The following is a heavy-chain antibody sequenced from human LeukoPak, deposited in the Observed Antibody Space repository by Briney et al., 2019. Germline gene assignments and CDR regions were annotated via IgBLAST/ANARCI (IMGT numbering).Heavy chain of an antibody. CDR2: INDSGST. D-gene: IGHD6-19*01. J-gene: IGHJ4*02. Sequence: SETLSLTCAVYGGSFSGYCWTWIRQAPGKGLEWIGEINDSGSTNYNPSLKSRVTISVDTSKNQFSLKPSSVTAADTAVYYCARGYRGSGSYFYFDYWGQGTLVTVSS. CDR3: ARGYRGSGSYFYFDY. V-gene: IGHV4-34*01. CDR1: GGSFSGYC.